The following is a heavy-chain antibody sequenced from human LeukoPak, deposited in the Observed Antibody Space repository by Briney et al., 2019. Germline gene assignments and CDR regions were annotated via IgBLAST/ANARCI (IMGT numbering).Heavy chain of an antibody. J-gene: IGHJ5*02. D-gene: IGHD3-10*01. V-gene: IGHV3-21*01. CDR3: TRDLRGWWFGELFA. Sequence: AGGSLRLSCVASGFSFSSYSMNWVRQAPGKGLEWVSSISSSSSDIFHADSVKGRFTISRDNAKNSLYLQMNSLRAEDTAVYYCTRDLRGWWFGELFAWGQGTLVTVSS. CDR2: ISSSSSDI. CDR1: GFSFSSYS.